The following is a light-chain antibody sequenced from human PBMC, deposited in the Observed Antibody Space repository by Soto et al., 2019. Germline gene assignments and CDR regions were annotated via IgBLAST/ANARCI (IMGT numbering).Light chain of an antibody. CDR2: GAS. CDR1: QSVSSGH. Sequence: DIVLTQSPGTLSLSPGERASPSCRASQSVSSGHLAWYQQKPGQAPRLLIYGASSRATGIPDRFSGSGSGTDFTLTISRLEPEDYAVYYCQQYGHSLWTFGQGTKVDIK. J-gene: IGKJ1*01. V-gene: IGKV3-20*01. CDR3: QQYGHSLWT.